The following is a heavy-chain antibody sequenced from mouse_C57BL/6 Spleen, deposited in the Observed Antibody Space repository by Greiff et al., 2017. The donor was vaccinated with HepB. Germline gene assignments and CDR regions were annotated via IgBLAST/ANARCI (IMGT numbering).Heavy chain of an antibody. Sequence: VESGGDLVKPGGSLKLSCAASGFTFSSYGMSWVRQTPDKRLEWVATVSSGGSYTYYPDSVKGRFTISRDNAKNTLYLQMSSLKSEDTAMYYCARYDYDPYYYAMDYWGQGTSVTVSS. V-gene: IGHV5-6*01. J-gene: IGHJ4*01. D-gene: IGHD2-4*01. CDR2: VSSGGSYT. CDR1: GFTFSSYG. CDR3: ARYDYDPYYYAMDY.